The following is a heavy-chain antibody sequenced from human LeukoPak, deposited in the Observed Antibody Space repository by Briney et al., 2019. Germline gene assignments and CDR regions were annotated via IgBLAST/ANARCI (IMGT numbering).Heavy chain of an antibody. Sequence: GRSLRLSCAASGFPFSSYGMHWVRQAPGKGPEWVAVISHDGSNKYYEDSVKGRFTISRDNSKNTLYLQMNSLRAEDTAVYYCAKDPRAIAAAVIDYWGQGTLVTVSS. D-gene: IGHD6-13*01. V-gene: IGHV3-30*18. CDR2: ISHDGSNK. J-gene: IGHJ4*02. CDR3: AKDPRAIAAAVIDY. CDR1: GFPFSSYG.